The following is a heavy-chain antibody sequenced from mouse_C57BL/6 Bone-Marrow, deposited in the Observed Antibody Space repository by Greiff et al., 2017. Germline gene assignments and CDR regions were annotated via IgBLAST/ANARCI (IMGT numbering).Heavy chain of an antibody. CDR3: ARSYYYGSDY. D-gene: IGHD1-1*01. CDR2: ISDGGSYT. Sequence: EVQRVESGGGLVKPGGSLKLSCAASGFTFSSYAMSWVRQTPEKRLEWVATISDGGSYTYYPDNVKGRFTISRNNAKNNLYLQMSHLKSEDTSMYYCARSYYYGSDYWGQGTTLTVSS. J-gene: IGHJ2*01. CDR1: GFTFSSYA. V-gene: IGHV5-4*01.